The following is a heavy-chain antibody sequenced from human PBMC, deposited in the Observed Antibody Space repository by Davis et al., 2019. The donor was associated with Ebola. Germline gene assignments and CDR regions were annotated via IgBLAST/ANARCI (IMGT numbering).Heavy chain of an antibody. Sequence: GESLKISCAASGFTFSSYSMNWVRQAPGKGLEWVSSISSSSSYIYYADSVKGRFTISRDNAKSSLYLQMNSLRAEDTAVYYCARETLKMAVYWGQGTLVTVSS. CDR1: GFTFSSYS. V-gene: IGHV3-21*01. J-gene: IGHJ4*02. D-gene: IGHD5-24*01. CDR2: ISSSSSYI. CDR3: ARETLKMAVY.